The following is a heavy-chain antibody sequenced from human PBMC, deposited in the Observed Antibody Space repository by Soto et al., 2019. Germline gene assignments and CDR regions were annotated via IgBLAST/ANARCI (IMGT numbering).Heavy chain of an antibody. CDR3: AKDLGPETKSSWYYFDY. CDR1: GFTFNKYA. V-gene: IGHV3-23*01. D-gene: IGHD6-13*01. J-gene: IGHJ4*02. Sequence: GGSLRLSCAASGFTFNKYAMSWVRQAPGKGLEWVSSISGSGVNTYYADSVKGRFTISRDNSKNTLYLEMNSLRAEDTAVYYCAKDLGPETKSSWYYFDYWGQGTLVTVSS. CDR2: ISGSGVNT.